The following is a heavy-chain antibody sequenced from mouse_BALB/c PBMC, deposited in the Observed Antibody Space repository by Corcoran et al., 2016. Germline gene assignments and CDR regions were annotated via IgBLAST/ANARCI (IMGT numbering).Heavy chain of an antibody. CDR1: GFNIKDTY. Sequence: EVQLQQSGAELVKPGASVKLSCTAAGFNIKDTYMHWVKQRPEQGLEWIGRIDPANGNTKYDPKFQGKATITADTSSNTAYLQLSSLTSEDTAVYYCARSPYGSSWNYAMYYWGQGSSVTVSS. V-gene: IGHV14-3*02. J-gene: IGHJ4*01. D-gene: IGHD1-1*01. CDR2: IDPANGNT. CDR3: ARSPYGSSWNYAMYY.